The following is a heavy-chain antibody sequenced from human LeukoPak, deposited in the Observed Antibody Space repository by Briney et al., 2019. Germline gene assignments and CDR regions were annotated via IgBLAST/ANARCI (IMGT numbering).Heavy chain of an antibody. V-gene: IGHV3-23*01. CDR1: GFTFCSYA. J-gene: IGHJ4*02. CDR2: ISGSGGST. D-gene: IGHD4-17*01. CDR3: AKRCATVTTSRPPYYFDY. Sequence: PGGSLRLSCAASGFTFCSYAMSWVRQAPGKGLEWVSAISGSGGSTYYADSVKGRFTISRDNSKNTLYLQMNSLRAEDTAVYYCAKRCATVTTSRPPYYFDYWGQGTLVTVSS.